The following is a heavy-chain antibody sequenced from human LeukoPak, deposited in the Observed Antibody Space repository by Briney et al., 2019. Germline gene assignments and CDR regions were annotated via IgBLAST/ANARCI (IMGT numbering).Heavy chain of an antibody. D-gene: IGHD3-10*01. CDR3: AKDLHYGSADY. J-gene: IGHJ4*02. Sequence: GGSLRLSCAASGFTFSNYWMHWVRQVPVKGLVWVSLINRDGSTTNYADSVKGRFTISRDNAKNMLYLQMNSLRAEDTAVYYCAKDLHYGSADYWGQGTLVTVSS. CDR2: INRDGSTT. V-gene: IGHV3-74*01. CDR1: GFTFSNYW.